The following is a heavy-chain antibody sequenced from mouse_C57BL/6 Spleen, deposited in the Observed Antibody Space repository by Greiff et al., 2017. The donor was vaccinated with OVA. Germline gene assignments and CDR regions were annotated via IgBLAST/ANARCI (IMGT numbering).Heavy chain of an antibody. CDR1: GFTFSDYG. J-gene: IGHJ1*03. V-gene: IGHV5-17*01. CDR2: ISSGSSTI. Sequence: EVKLVESGGGLVKPGGSLKLSCAASGFTFSDYGMHWVRQAPEKGLEWVAYISSGSSTISYADTVKGRFTISRDNAKNTLFLQMTSVRSEDTAMYYCARNWDWYFDVWGTGTTVTVSS. CDR3: ARNWDWYFDV. D-gene: IGHD4-1*01.